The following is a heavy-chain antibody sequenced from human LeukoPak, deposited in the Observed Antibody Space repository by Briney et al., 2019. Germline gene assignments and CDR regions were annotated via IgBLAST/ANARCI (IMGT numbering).Heavy chain of an antibody. J-gene: IGHJ3*02. Sequence: GGSLRLSCVASGFAFSSYAMNWVRQAPGKGLEWVSGVSNSGSSTYYTSSVKGRFTISRGNSKKMIFLQMNSLRAEDTALYYCAKEEGAFDIWGQGTMVTVSS. CDR1: GFAFSSYA. V-gene: IGHV3-23*01. CDR3: AKEEGAFDI. CDR2: VSNSGSST.